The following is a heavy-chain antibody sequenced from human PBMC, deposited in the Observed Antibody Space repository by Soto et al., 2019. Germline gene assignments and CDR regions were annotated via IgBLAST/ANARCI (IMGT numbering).Heavy chain of an antibody. J-gene: IGHJ3*02. D-gene: IGHD3-3*01. CDR3: AKDGLKYYDFWSGPNDAFDI. Sequence: SLRLSCAASGFTFDDYAMHWVRQAPGEGLEWVSGISWNSGSIGYADSVKGRFTISRDNAKNSLYLQMNSLRAEDTALYYCAKDGLKYYDFWSGPNDAFDIWGQGTMVTVSS. CDR1: GFTFDDYA. V-gene: IGHV3-9*01. CDR2: ISWNSGSI.